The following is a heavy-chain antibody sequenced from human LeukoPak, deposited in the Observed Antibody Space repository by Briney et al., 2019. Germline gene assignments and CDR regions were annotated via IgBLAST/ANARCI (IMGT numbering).Heavy chain of an antibody. J-gene: IGHJ6*03. CDR3: ARGERGNYYMDV. CDR1: GGSFSGHY. V-gene: IGHV4-34*01. D-gene: IGHD1-26*01. Sequence: PSETLSLTCAVYGGSFSGHYWSWIPHPPGKGLEWIGEINHSGSTNYNPSLHSRVTISVDTSKNQFSLTLSSVTAADTAVYYCARGERGNYYMDVWGKGTTVTVSS. CDR2: INHSGST.